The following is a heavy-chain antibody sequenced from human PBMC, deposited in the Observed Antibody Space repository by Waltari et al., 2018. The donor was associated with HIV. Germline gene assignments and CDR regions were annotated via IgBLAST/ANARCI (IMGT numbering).Heavy chain of an antibody. V-gene: IGHV4-39*01. D-gene: IGHD3-3*01. J-gene: IGHJ4*02. CDR2: IYYSGST. CDR3: ARHPGGITIFGVVIGPMGY. Sequence: QLQLQESGPGLVKPSETLSLTCTVSGGSISSSSYYWGWIRQPPGKGLEWIGSIYYSGSTYYNPSLKSRVTISVDTSKNQFSLKLSSVTAADTAVYYCARHPGGITIFGVVIGPMGYWGQGTLVTVSS. CDR1: GGSISSSSYY.